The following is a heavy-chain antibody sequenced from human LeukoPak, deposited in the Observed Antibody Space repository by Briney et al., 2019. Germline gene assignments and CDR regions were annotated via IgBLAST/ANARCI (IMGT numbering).Heavy chain of an antibody. CDR1: GFSFSIYS. D-gene: IGHD3-22*01. CDR2: ISGSSSNI. J-gene: IGHJ6*03. Sequence: GGSLRLSCTASGFSFSIYSMNWVRQAPGKGLEGVSYISGSSSNIYYADSVKGRFTISRDNAKNSLYLQMNSLRAEDTAVYYCARVRHYYASSGPASYYYYYMDVWGKGTTVTVSS. V-gene: IGHV3-48*04. CDR3: ARVRHYYASSGPASYYYYYMDV.